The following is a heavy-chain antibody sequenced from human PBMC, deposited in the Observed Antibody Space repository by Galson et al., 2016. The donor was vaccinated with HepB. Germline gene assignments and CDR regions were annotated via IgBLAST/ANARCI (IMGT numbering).Heavy chain of an antibody. J-gene: IGHJ6*02. Sequence: SVKVSCKASGYTFSDYAFAWVRQAPGQGLEWMGWMSAQNGNTHYSESLQGRLTLTRDISTTTVYMELSSLTSDDTAVYYCAKEKAEVWAPDYFGLDVWGQGTPVTVSS. V-gene: IGHV1-18*01. CDR1: GYTFSDYA. CDR3: AKEKAEVWAPDYFGLDV. CDR2: MSAQNGNT. D-gene: IGHD6-13*01.